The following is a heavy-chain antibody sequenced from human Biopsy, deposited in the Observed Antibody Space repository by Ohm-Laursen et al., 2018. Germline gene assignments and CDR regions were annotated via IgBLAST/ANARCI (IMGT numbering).Heavy chain of an antibody. Sequence: SLRLSCAASGFTFADPVLHGFVRAPWMGLEWVSWIGLDGFSGGYADSVKGRFTISRDNAKNSLFLQMNSLTTEDTALYYCVRGYSSSWSGYLDHWGQGTLVTVSS. CDR2: IGLDGFSG. D-gene: IGHD3-3*01. J-gene: IGHJ4*02. CDR3: VRGYSSSWSGYLDH. CDR1: GFTFADPV. V-gene: IGHV3-9*01.